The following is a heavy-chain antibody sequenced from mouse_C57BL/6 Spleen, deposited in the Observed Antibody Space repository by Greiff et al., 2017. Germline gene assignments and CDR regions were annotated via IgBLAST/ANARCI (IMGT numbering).Heavy chain of an antibody. CDR3: ARWIYDGYYEKVFDY. V-gene: IGHV1-69*01. D-gene: IGHD2-3*01. CDR2: IDPSDSYT. CDR1: GYTFTSYW. J-gene: IGHJ2*01. Sequence: VKLQQPGAELVMPGASVKLSCKASGYTFTSYWMHWVKQRPGQGLEWIGEIDPSDSYTNYNQKFKGKSTLTVDKSSSTAYMQLSSLTSEDSAVYYCARWIYDGYYEKVFDYWGQGTTLTVSS.